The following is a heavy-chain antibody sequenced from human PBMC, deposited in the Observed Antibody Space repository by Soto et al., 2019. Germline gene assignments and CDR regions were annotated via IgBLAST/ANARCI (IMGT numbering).Heavy chain of an antibody. CDR3: AGVDDFSYGMDV. CDR1: GGSISSGDYY. CDR2: IYYSGST. D-gene: IGHD3-3*01. J-gene: IGHJ6*02. Sequence: QVQLQESGPGLVKPSQTLSLTCTVSGGSISSGDYYWSWIRQPPGKGLEWIGSIYYSGSTYYNPSLKSGVTIPVDTSKNQFSLKLSSVTAADTAVYYCAGVDDFSYGMDVWGQGTTVTVSS. V-gene: IGHV4-30-4*01.